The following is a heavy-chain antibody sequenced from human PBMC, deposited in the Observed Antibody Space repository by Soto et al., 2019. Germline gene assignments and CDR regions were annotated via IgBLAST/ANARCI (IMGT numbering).Heavy chain of an antibody. V-gene: IGHV3-7*01. Sequence: PGGSLRLSCAASGFTFSSYWMSWVRQAPGKGLEGVANIKQDGSEKYYVDSVKGRFTISRDNAKNSLNLQMNSLRAEDTAVYYCARVTDYYESSGYFDYWGQGTLGTVS. D-gene: IGHD3-22*01. J-gene: IGHJ4*02. CDR1: GFTFSSYW. CDR3: ARVTDYYESSGYFDY. CDR2: IKQDGSEK.